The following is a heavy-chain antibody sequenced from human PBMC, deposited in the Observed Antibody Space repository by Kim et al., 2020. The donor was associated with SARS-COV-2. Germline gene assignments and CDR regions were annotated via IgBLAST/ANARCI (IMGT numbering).Heavy chain of an antibody. D-gene: IGHD6-19*01. CDR3: ARSGRSSWRFDP. J-gene: IGHJ5*02. Sequence: NYAQNFPARVTMTRDTSISTAYMDLSSLRLDDTAVYYCARSGRSSWRFDPWGLGTLVTVSS. V-gene: IGHV1-2*02.